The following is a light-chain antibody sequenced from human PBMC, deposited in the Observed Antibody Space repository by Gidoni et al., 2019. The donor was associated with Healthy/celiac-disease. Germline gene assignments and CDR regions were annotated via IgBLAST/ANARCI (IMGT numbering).Light chain of an antibody. CDR1: RSNIGAGYD. CDR3: QSYDSSLSGYV. J-gene: IGLJ1*01. V-gene: IGLV1-40*01. CDR2: GTS. Sequence: SVLTLPPSVSWPPGQRVTNPCTGRRSNIGAGYDVNWYQQIPGTAPKLLSYGTSNRPSGAPARFTGLQAEDEADYYCQSYDSSLSGYVFGTGTKVTVL.